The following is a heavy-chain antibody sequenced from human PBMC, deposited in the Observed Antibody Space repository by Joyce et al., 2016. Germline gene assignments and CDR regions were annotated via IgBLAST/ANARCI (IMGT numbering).Heavy chain of an antibody. D-gene: IGHD2-15*01. CDR1: GGTFSDYN. V-gene: IGHV1-69*01. CDR2: IIPVFGSA. CDR3: ATGYCSGGTCYSALGHN. Sequence: QVQLTQSGAEVKKPGSSVKVSCQATGGTFSDYNIQWVRHAPGEGLEWMGGIIPVFGSAKYGENVQDRVTISADETTNTVYLEMRSLKSGDTATYYCATGYCSGGTCYSALGHNWGQGTLITVSS. J-gene: IGHJ4*02.